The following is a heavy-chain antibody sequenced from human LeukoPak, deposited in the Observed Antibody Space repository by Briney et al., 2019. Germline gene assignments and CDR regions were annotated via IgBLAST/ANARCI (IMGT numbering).Heavy chain of an antibody. Sequence: PGGSLRLSCAASGFTFSSYAMSWVRQAPGKGLEWVSAISGSGGSTYYADSVKGRFTISRDNSKNTLYLQMNSLRAEDTAVYYCARDPLSRWSIHTSYWYFDLWGRGTLVSVSS. CDR2: ISGSGGST. D-gene: IGHD4-23*01. J-gene: IGHJ2*01. V-gene: IGHV3-23*01. CDR3: ARDPLSRWSIHTSYWYFDL. CDR1: GFTFSSYA.